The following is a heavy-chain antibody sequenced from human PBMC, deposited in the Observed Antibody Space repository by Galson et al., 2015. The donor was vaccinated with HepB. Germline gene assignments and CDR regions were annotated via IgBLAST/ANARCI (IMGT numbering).Heavy chain of an antibody. D-gene: IGHD6-19*01. CDR1: GGTFSSYA. Sequence: SVKVSCKASGGTFSSYAISWVRQAPGQRLEWMGGIIPIFGTANYAQKFQGRVTITADESTSTAYMELSSLRSEDTAVYYCARRLEHDYYYYGMDVWGQGTTVTVSS. CDR3: ARRLEHDYYYYGMDV. J-gene: IGHJ6*02. V-gene: IGHV1-69*13. CDR2: IIPIFGTA.